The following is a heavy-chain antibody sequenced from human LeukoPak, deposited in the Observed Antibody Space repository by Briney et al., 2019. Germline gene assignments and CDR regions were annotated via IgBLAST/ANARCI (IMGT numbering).Heavy chain of an antibody. CDR2: ISTNGGST. CDR1: GFTFSNYL. D-gene: IGHD1-26*01. J-gene: IGHJ4*02. CDR3: ARVGYSGRYFDY. V-gene: IGHV3-64*01. Sequence: GGSLRLSCAASGFTFSNYLMHCVRQAPGKGLEYVSAISTNGGSTYYANSVKGRFTISRDNSKNTLYLQMGSLRAEDMAVYYCARVGYSGRYFDYWGQGTPVTVSS.